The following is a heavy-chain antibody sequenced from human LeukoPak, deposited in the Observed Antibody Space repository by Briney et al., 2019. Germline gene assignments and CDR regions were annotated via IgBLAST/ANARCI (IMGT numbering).Heavy chain of an antibody. CDR1: GGTFSSYA. V-gene: IGHV1-69*05. J-gene: IGHJ6*03. CDR2: IIPIFGTA. Sequence: GASVKVSCKASGGTFSSYAISWVRQAPGQGLEWMGGIIPIFGTANYAQKFQGRVTITTDESTSTAYMELSSLRSEDTAVYYCARGAPLSYHYYYMDVWGKGTTVTVSS. CDR3: ARGAPLSYHYYYMDV.